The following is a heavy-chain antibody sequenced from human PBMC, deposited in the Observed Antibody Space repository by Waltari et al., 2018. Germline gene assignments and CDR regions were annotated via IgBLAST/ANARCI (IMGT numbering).Heavy chain of an antibody. CDR2: INAGNGNT. D-gene: IGHD3-3*01. CDR3: ARDRYYDFWSGYNWFDT. CDR1: GYTIPSYA. J-gene: IGHJ5*02. V-gene: IGHV1-3*01. Sequence: QVQLVQSGAEVKKPGASVKVSCKASGYTIPSYAMHWVRQAPGQRLEWMGWINAGNGNTKYSQKFQGRVTITRDTSASTAYMELSSLRSEDTAVYYCARDRYYDFWSGYNWFDTWGQGTLVTVSS.